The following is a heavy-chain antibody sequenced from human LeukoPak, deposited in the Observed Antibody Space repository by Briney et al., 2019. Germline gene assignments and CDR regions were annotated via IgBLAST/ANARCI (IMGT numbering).Heavy chain of an antibody. Sequence: GGSLRLSCAASGSTFSSYAMSWVRQAPGKRLEWVSAISGSGGSTYYADSVKGRFTISRDNSKNTLYLQMNSLRAEDTAVYYCAKFYGGNSFGNFDYWGQGTLVTVSS. CDR1: GSTFSSYA. J-gene: IGHJ4*02. CDR3: AKFYGGNSFGNFDY. V-gene: IGHV3-23*01. CDR2: ISGSGGST. D-gene: IGHD4-23*01.